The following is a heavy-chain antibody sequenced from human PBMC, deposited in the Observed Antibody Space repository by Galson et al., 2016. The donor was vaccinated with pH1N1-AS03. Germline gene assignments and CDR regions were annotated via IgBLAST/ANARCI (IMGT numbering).Heavy chain of an antibody. V-gene: IGHV1-2*02. J-gene: IGHJ4*02. D-gene: IGHD4-23*01. CDR1: GYTFTANY. CDR2: INPDTGDK. CDR3: VRVIRGGGPAN. Sequence: SVKVSCKASGYTFTANYVHWVRQAPGQGLEWMGWINPDTGDKKFTQKFQGRVTMTRDTSPSTTHLDLSRRGFDDTAMYYCVRVIRGGGPANWGQGTLVTVSS.